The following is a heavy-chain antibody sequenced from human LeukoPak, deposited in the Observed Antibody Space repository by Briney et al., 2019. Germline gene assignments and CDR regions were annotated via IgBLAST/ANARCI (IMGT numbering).Heavy chain of an antibody. CDR1: GFSFSNYW. D-gene: IGHD1-26*01. Sequence: GGSLRLSCAASGFSFSNYWMNWVRQAPGKGLEWVSTISGGGGSTYYADSVKGRFTISRDNSKNTLYLQVNSLRAEDTAVYYCAKGGKWDVTPFDYWGQGTLVTVSS. J-gene: IGHJ4*02. V-gene: IGHV3-23*01. CDR2: ISGGGGST. CDR3: AKGGKWDVTPFDY.